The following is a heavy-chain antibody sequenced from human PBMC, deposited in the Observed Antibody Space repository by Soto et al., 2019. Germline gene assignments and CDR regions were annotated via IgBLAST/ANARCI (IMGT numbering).Heavy chain of an antibody. Sequence: QVQLVESGGGVVQPGRSLRLSCAASGFTFSSYGMHWVRQAPGKGLEWVAVIWYDGSNKYYADSVKGRFTISRDNSKNTLYLQMNSLRAEDTAVYYCARGTKLWWDPLDYWGQGTLVTVSS. CDR3: ARGTKLWWDPLDY. CDR1: GFTFSSYG. V-gene: IGHV3-33*01. CDR2: IWYDGSNK. J-gene: IGHJ4*02. D-gene: IGHD2-21*01.